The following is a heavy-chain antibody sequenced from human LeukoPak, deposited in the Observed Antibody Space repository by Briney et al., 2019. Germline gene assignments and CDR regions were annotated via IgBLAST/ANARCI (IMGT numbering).Heavy chain of an antibody. CDR2: INTDGSVT. V-gene: IGHV3-74*01. CDR1: GFIFSSYW. J-gene: IGHJ4*02. Sequence: PGGSLRLSCATSGFIFSSYWMHWVRQAPGKGLVWVSYINTDGSVTNYADSVKGRFTISRDNAKNSLYLQMNSLRAEDTAVYYCARDPHSYGSCNWGQGTLVTVSS. D-gene: IGHD5-18*01. CDR3: ARDPHSYGSCN.